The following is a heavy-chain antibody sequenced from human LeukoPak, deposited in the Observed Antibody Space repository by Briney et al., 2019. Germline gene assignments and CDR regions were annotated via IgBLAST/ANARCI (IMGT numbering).Heavy chain of an antibody. CDR3: ARGRSSMVRGYYYYYMDV. V-gene: IGHV4-4*02. Sequence: PSGTLSLTCAVSGGSISSSNWWSWVRPPPGKGLEWIGEIYHSGSTNYNPSLKSRVTISVDTSKNQFSLKLSSVTAADTAVYYCARGRSSMVRGYYYYYMDVWGKGTTVTISS. D-gene: IGHD3-10*01. CDR2: IYHSGST. J-gene: IGHJ6*03. CDR1: GGSISSSNW.